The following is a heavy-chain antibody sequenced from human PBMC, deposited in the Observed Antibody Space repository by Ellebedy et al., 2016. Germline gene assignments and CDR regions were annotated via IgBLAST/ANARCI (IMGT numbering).Heavy chain of an antibody. CDR2: IKSKTDGGTT. CDR1: GFTFSNVW. J-gene: IGHJ4*02. Sequence: GESLKTSXAASGFTFSNVWMNWVRQAPGKGLEWVGRIKSKTDGGTTDYAAPVKGRFTISRDDSKNTLYLQMNSLKTEDTAVYYCTTDLLDWLMTSVYWGQGTLVTVSS. CDR3: TTDLLDWLMTSVY. V-gene: IGHV3-15*07. D-gene: IGHD3-9*01.